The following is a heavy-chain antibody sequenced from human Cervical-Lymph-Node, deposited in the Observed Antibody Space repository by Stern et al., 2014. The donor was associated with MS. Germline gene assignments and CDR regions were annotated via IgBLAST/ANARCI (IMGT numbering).Heavy chain of an antibody. D-gene: IGHD6-19*01. V-gene: IGHV1-69*06. CDR2: IIPIFGTA. CDR3: ARGIAVAAVVVGAFDI. CDR1: GGTFSSYA. J-gene: IGHJ3*02. Sequence: VQLVESGAEVKKPGSSVKVSCKASGGTFSSYAISWVRQAPGQGLEWMGGIIPIFGTANYAQKFQGRVTITVDKSTSTAYMELSSLRSEDTAVYYCARGIAVAAVVVGAFDIWGQGTMVTVSS.